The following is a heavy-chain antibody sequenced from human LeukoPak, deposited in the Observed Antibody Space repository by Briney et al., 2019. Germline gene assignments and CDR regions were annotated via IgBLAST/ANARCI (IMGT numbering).Heavy chain of an antibody. V-gene: IGHV4-4*07. D-gene: IGHD6-6*01. Sequence: SETLSLTCTVSGGSITSYYWTYIRQPAGKGLEWIGRIHSGGTNYSPSLKSRVTMSLDTSKNQFSLNLSSVTAADTAIYYCAREFSGTSIAARVFDSWGQGTLVTVSS. J-gene: IGHJ4*02. CDR1: GGSITSYY. CDR2: IHSGGT. CDR3: AREFSGTSIAARVFDS.